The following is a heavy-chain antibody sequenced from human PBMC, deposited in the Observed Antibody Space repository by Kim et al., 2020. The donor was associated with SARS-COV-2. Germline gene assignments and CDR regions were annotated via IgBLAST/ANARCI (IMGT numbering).Heavy chain of an antibody. V-gene: IGHV4-34*13. CDR3: AGPIAAHHYYYYGMDV. D-gene: IGHD6-13*01. Sequence: SLKSRVTISVDTSKTQFSLKLSSVTAADTAVYYCAGPIAAHHYYYYGMDVWGQGTTVTVSS. J-gene: IGHJ6*02.